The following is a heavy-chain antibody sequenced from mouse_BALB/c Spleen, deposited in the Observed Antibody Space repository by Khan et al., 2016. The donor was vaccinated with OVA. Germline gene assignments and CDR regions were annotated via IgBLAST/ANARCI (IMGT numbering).Heavy chain of an antibody. CDR3: ARGASYWYFDV. Sequence: QIQLVQSGPELKKPGETVKISCKASGSTFTNYGMNWVKQAPGKGLRWMGWINTYTGEPTYTGDFKGRFAFSLETSASTGYLQINNLKNEDMATYFCARGASYWYFDVWGAGTTVTVSS. CDR2: INTYTGEP. CDR1: GSTFTNYG. J-gene: IGHJ1*01. V-gene: IGHV9-1*02.